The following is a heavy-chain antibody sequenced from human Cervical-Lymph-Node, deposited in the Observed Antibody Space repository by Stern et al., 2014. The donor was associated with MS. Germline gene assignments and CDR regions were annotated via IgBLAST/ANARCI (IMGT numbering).Heavy chain of an antibody. J-gene: IGHJ4*02. V-gene: IGHV3-30-3*01. CDR2: VSYDGTQR. Sequence: VQLVESWGGVVPPGRSLSLSCVASGFTFSTYAMHLVRQAPGKVLSLVAFVSYDGTQRNSTDSVKARFTISRDNAKNTLYLHMNSLRDEDTAVYFCARGGRGVGLEYWGQGARVTVSS. CDR1: GFTFSTYA. D-gene: IGHD3-10*01. CDR3: ARGGRGVGLEY.